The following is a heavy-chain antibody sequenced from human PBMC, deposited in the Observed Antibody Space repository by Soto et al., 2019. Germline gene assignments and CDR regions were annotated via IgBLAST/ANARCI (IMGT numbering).Heavy chain of an antibody. V-gene: IGHV4-59*08. CDR1: GGSISSYY. D-gene: IGHD3-10*01. Sequence: SETLSLTCTVSGGSISSYYWSWIRQPPGEGLEWIGYIYYSGSTNYNPSLKSRVTISVDTSKNQFSLKLSSVTAADTAVYYCARHYPNYYGSGTPLYFDYWGQGTLVTVSS. CDR2: IYYSGST. J-gene: IGHJ4*02. CDR3: ARHYPNYYGSGTPLYFDY.